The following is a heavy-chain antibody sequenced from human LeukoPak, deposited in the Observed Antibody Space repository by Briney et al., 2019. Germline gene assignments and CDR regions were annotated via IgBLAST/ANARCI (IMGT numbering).Heavy chain of an antibody. CDR1: GGSINNYY. CDR3: ARQPAATAAFDI. J-gene: IGHJ3*02. D-gene: IGHD5-18*01. CDR2: IYYSGGDM. V-gene: IGHV4-59*08. Sequence: SETLSLTCTVSGGSINNYYWSWIRQPPGMGLEWIGYIYYSGGDMNYNPSLKSRLTISVDTSKNQISLMLTSMTAADMAVYYCARQPAATAAFDIWAQGTMVTVSS.